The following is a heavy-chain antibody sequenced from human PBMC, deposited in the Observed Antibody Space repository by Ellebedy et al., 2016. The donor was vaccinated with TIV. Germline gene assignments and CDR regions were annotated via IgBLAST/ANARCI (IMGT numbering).Heavy chain of an antibody. D-gene: IGHD3-10*01. CDR2: IYYSGST. J-gene: IGHJ4*02. Sequence: SETLSLTCTVSGGPISSGDYYWSWIRQPPGKGLEWIGYIYYSGSTYYNPSLKSRVTISVDTSKNQFSLKLSSVTAADTAVYYCAREGGYYSGYYFDYWGQGTLVTVSS. V-gene: IGHV4-30-4*01. CDR3: AREGGYYSGYYFDY. CDR1: GGPISSGDYY.